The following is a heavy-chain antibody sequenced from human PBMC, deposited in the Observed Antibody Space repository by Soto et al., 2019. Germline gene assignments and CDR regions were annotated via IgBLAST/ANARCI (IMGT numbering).Heavy chain of an antibody. CDR2: IFWDDDK. CDR3: AHLTGTTLFRH. D-gene: IGHD1-7*01. V-gene: IGHV2-5*02. J-gene: IGHJ4*02. Sequence: QITLKESGPTLVKPTQTLTLTCTFSGFSLSTTGVGVGWVRQPPGKALEWLALIFWDDDKRYSPSLKSRHTITKDTSKSRVVLAMTTLDPVDTATYYCAHLTGTTLFRHWGQGTLVTVSS. CDR1: GFSLSTTGVG.